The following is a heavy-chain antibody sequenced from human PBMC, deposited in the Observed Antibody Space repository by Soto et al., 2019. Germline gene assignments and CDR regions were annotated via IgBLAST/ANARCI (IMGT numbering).Heavy chain of an antibody. D-gene: IGHD3-10*01. CDR3: ARGPLLWFGDSSLDWFDP. CDR2: ISAYNGNT. J-gene: IGHJ5*02. V-gene: IGHV1-18*01. CDR1: GYTFTSYG. Sequence: SVKVSCKASGYTFTSYGISWVRQAPGQGLEWMGWISAYNGNTKYSQKFQSRVTITRDTSASTAYMELSSLRSEDTAVYYCARGPLLWFGDSSLDWFDPWGQGTLVTVSS.